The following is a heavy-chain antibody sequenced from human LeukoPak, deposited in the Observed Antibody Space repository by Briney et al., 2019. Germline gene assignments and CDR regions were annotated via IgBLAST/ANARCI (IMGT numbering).Heavy chain of an antibody. Sequence: GGSLRLSCAASGFTFSSYAMSWVRQAPGKGLEWVSAISGSGGSTYYADSVKGRFTISRDNSKNTLYLQMNSLRAEDTAVYYCAKDLQRITIFGVVMRLSGIDCWGQGTLVTVSS. CDR2: ISGSGGST. D-gene: IGHD3-3*01. CDR3: AKDLQRITIFGVVMRLSGIDC. V-gene: IGHV3-23*01. J-gene: IGHJ4*02. CDR1: GFTFSSYA.